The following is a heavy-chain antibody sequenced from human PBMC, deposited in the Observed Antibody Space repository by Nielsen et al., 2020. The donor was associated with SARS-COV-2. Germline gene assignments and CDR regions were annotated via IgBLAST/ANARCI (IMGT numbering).Heavy chain of an antibody. CDR2: ISWNSGSI. CDR3: AKDRGHLGHTVGLYY. Sequence: SLKISCAASGFTFDDYAMHWVRQAPGKGLEWVSGISWNSGSIGYADSVKGRFTISRDNAKNSLYLQMNSLRAEDTALYYCAKDRGHLGHTVGLYYWGQGTLVTVSS. D-gene: IGHD1-26*01. CDR1: GFTFDDYA. V-gene: IGHV3-9*01. J-gene: IGHJ4*02.